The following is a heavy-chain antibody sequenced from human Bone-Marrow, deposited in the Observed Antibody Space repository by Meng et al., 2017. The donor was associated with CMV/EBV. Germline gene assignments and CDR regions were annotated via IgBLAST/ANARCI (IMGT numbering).Heavy chain of an antibody. D-gene: IGHD6-13*01. CDR2: ISSSSSSI. V-gene: IGHV3-21*01. CDR1: GFTFRSYA. Sequence: GESLKISCAASGFTFRSYAMNWVRQAPGKGLEWLSSISSSSSSIYYADSVQGRFTISRDNAKNSLYLQMNSLRAEDTAVYYCARDWGQQPAVGFQHWGQGTLVTVSS. J-gene: IGHJ1*01. CDR3: ARDWGQQPAVGFQH.